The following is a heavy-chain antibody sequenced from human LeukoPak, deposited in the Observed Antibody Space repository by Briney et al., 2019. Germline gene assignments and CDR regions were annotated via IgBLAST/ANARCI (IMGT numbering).Heavy chain of an antibody. J-gene: IGHJ4*02. CDR3: ARRADNCGFDY. CDR2: IDPSDSYT. Sequence: GESLKISCKGSGYRFTNYWISWVRQMPGKGLEWMGRIDPSDSYTNYSPSFQGQVTISADKSITTAYLQWSSLKASDTAMYYCARRADNCGFDYWGQGTLVTVSS. D-gene: IGHD1-20*01. CDR1: GYRFTNYW. V-gene: IGHV5-10-1*04.